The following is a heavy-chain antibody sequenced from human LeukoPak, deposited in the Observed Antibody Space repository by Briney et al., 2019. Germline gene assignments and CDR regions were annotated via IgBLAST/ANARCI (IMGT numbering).Heavy chain of an antibody. CDR3: ARHVIHYYMDV. CDR2: IYTSGST. Sequence: PSETLSLTCTVSGGSISSYYWSWIRHPPGKGLEWIGYIYTSGSTNYNPSLKSRVTISVDTSKNQFSRKLSSVTAADTAVYYCARHVIHYYMDVWGKGTTVTVSS. CDR1: GGSISSYY. J-gene: IGHJ6*03. V-gene: IGHV4-4*09.